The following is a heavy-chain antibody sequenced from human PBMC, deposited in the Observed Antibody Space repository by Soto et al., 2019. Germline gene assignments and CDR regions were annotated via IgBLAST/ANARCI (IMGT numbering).Heavy chain of an antibody. J-gene: IGHJ4*02. CDR3: ARGVDYYDGPGY. CDR1: GVSISSGAHY. Sequence: QVQLQESGPGLVKPSQTLSLTCSVSGVSISSGAHYWGWIRQPPGKGLEWIGYIHNNGNTYYNPSLKSRVTISVDTSKNQFSLNLSSVTAADTAVYYCARGVDYYDGPGYWGQGTLVTVSS. D-gene: IGHD3-22*01. CDR2: IHNNGNT. V-gene: IGHV4-31*03.